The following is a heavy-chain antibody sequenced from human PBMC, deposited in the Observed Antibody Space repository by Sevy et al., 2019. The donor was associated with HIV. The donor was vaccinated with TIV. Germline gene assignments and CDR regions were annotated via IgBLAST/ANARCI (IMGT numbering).Heavy chain of an antibody. J-gene: IGHJ6*02. D-gene: IGHD3-22*01. Sequence: GGSLRLSCVASGFTFSSYAMTWVRQAPGKGLEWVSIITGSGGDTYYADSVKGRFTIFRDNSKNTLYLQMNSLRAEDTAIYYCATRGKYYDSSGDYFGLDVWGQGTTVTVSS. V-gene: IGHV3-23*01. CDR1: GFTFSSYA. CDR3: ATRGKYYDSSGDYFGLDV. CDR2: ITGSGGDT.